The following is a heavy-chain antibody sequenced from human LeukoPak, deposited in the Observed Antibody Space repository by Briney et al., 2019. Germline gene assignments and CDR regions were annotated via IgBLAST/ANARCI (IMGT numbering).Heavy chain of an antibody. Sequence: KPSETLSLTCAVYGGSFSGYYWSWIRQPPGKGLEWIGEINHSGSTNYNPSLKSRVTISVDTSKNQFSLKLSSVTAADTAVYYCAGKGASGAFDIWGQGIMVTVSS. CDR2: INHSGST. CDR1: GGSFSGYY. J-gene: IGHJ3*02. D-gene: IGHD4/OR15-4a*01. CDR3: AGKGASGAFDI. V-gene: IGHV4-34*01.